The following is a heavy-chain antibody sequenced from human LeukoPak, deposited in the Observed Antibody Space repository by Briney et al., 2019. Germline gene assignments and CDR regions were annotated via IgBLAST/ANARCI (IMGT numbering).Heavy chain of an antibody. CDR1: GFTFSNYA. CDR3: ARDLSGSYMRDY. Sequence: QPGRSLRLSCAASGFTFSNYAMHSARQAPGKGLEWVAFISHDRSNNCHADSVKGRFTISRDNSKNTLYLQMNSLTDEDTAVYYCARDLSGSYMRDYWGQGTLVTVSS. J-gene: IGHJ4*02. D-gene: IGHD3-10*01. CDR2: ISHDRSNN. V-gene: IGHV3-30-3*01.